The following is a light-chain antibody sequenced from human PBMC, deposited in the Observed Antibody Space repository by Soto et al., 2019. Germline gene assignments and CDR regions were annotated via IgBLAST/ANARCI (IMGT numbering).Light chain of an antibody. CDR2: GAS. V-gene: IGKV3-20*01. Sequence: EIVLTQSPGNLPLPPGARATLSCRASQSVNSYLAWYQQKPGQAPRLLIYGASSRATGIPDRFSGSGSGSDFTLTISRLESEDFAVYYCQKYGDSRAFGQGTKVEIK. CDR3: QKYGDSRA. J-gene: IGKJ1*01. CDR1: QSVNSY.